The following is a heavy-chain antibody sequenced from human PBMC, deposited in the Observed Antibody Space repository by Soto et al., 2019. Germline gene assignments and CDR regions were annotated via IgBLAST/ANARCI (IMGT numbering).Heavy chain of an antibody. Sequence: QVILVQSGAEVQKPGASLKVSCKASGYIFSANYIHWVRQAPGQGLELLGWINPHSGATNYAQKFLGRVTMRADTSASTAYMDLARLKSDDTAVYYCGRAHALGFSNWFDPWGRGTLVTVSS. V-gene: IGHV1-2*02. CDR1: GYIFSANY. CDR2: INPHSGAT. CDR3: GRAHALGFSNWFDP. J-gene: IGHJ5*02. D-gene: IGHD3-10*01.